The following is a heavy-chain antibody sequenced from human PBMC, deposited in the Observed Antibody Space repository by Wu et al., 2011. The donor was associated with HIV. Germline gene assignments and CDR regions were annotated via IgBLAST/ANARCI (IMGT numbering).Heavy chain of an antibody. D-gene: IGHD6-19*01. CDR3: AREGAVAGTLGLSYYYYYYGMDV. CDR1: GGTFSSYA. Sequence: QVQLVQSGAEVKKPGSSVKVSCKASGGTFSSYAISWVRQAPGQGLEWMGRIIPIFGTANYAQKFQGRVTITADKSTSTAYMELSSLRSEDTAVYYCAREGAVAGTLGLSYYYYYYGMDVWGQGTTVTVSS. V-gene: IGHV1-69*14. J-gene: IGHJ6*02. CDR2: IIPIFGTA.